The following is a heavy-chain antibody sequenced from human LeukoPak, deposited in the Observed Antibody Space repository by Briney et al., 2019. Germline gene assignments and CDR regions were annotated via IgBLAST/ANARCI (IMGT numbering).Heavy chain of an antibody. CDR1: GYTFIHYF. V-gene: IGHV1-2*06. CDR2: INSNSGGT. CDR3: ARDLSSTPNWELDF. Sequence: GAAVKVSCKASGYTFIHYFIHWVRQAPGQGLEWMVRINSNSGGTEYAQKFQGRVTMTRDTSITTVYMELSSLTSDDTAVYYCARDLSSTPNWELDFWGQGTLVTVSS. D-gene: IGHD7-27*01. J-gene: IGHJ4*02.